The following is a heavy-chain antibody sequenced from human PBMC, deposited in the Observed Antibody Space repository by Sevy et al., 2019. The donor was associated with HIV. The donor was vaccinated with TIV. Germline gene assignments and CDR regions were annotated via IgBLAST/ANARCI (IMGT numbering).Heavy chain of an antibody. Sequence: GGSLRLSCEASGFTFSSYAMGWVRQAPGKGLVWVSSISSGGGSTYYADSVKGRFTISRDNSKNTIYLQMNSLRGDDTALFYCAKRRAIVGAGFDYWGRGTLVTVSS. V-gene: IGHV3-23*01. CDR1: GFTFSSYA. CDR2: ISSGGGST. J-gene: IGHJ4*02. D-gene: IGHD1-26*01. CDR3: AKRRAIVGAGFDY.